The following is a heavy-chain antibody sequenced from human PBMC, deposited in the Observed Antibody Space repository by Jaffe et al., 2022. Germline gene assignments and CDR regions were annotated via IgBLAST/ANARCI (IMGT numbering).Heavy chain of an antibody. Sequence: EVQLLESGGGLVQPGGSLRLSCAASGFTLRNYAVSWVRQALGKGLKWVSTITANGGITYYAGSVKGRFTISRDNSKNTVYLQMDSLRAEDTALYYCATRDYSAANWLDPWGQGTLVTVSS. J-gene: IGHJ5*02. V-gene: IGHV3-23*01. CDR1: GFTLRNYA. CDR3: ATRDYSAANWLDP. D-gene: IGHD1-26*01. CDR2: ITANGGIT.